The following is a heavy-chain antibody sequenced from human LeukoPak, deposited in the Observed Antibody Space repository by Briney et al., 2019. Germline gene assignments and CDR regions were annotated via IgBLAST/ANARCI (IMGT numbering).Heavy chain of an antibody. V-gene: IGHV4-38-2*01. CDR2: IYHSGST. CDR1: GNSISSGYY. CDR3: ARLGGSYINAFDI. D-gene: IGHD1-26*01. Sequence: PSETLSLTCAVAGNSISSGYYWGWIRQPPGKGLEWIGSIYHSGSTYYNPSLKSRVTISVDTSKNQFSPKLSSVTAADTAVYYCARLGGSYINAFDIWGQGTMVTVSS. J-gene: IGHJ3*02.